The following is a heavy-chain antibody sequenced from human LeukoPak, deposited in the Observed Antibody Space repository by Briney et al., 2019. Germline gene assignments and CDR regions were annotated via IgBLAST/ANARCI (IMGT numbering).Heavy chain of an antibody. V-gene: IGHV1-46*01. CDR3: VYDSSGLRALRFDY. Sequence: ASVKVSCKASGYTFTSYYMHWVRQAPGQGLEWMGIINPSGGSTSYAQKFQGRVTMTRDTSTSTVYMELSSLRSEDTAVYYRVYDSSGLRALRFDYWGQGTLVTVSS. D-gene: IGHD3-22*01. CDR2: INPSGGST. CDR1: GYTFTSYY. J-gene: IGHJ4*02.